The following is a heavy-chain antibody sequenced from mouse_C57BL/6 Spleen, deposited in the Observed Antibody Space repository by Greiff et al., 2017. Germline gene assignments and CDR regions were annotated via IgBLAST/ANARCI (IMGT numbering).Heavy chain of an antibody. CDR2: ISSGSSTI. Sequence: EVMLVESGGGLVKPGGSLKLSCAASGFTFSDYGMHWVRQAPEKGLEWVAYISSGSSTIYYADTVKGRFTISRDNAKNTLFLQMTSLRSEDTAMYYCARQGGLLRRYFDVWGTGTTVTVSS. V-gene: IGHV5-17*01. CDR3: ARQGGLLRRYFDV. J-gene: IGHJ1*03. D-gene: IGHD2-3*01. CDR1: GFTFSDYG.